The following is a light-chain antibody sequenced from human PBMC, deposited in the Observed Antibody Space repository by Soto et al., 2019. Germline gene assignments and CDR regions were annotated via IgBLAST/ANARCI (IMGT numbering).Light chain of an antibody. Sequence: DIQMTQSPSSLSASVGDRVTITCRTSQRIGTHLNWYHEKPGKAPKLLIYAASSLQSGVPSRFSGSGSGTDFTLTISSLQPEDFATYYCQQSYRNPWTFGQGTKVEIK. CDR3: QQSYRNPWT. CDR1: QRIGTH. J-gene: IGKJ1*01. V-gene: IGKV1-39*01. CDR2: AAS.